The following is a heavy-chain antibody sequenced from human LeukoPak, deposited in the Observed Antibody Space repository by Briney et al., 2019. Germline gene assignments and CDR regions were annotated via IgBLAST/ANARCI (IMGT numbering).Heavy chain of an antibody. J-gene: IGHJ4*02. CDR3: ARGYSSSWYYFDY. CDR2: IYSAGST. Sequence: GGSLRLSCAASGFTVSSNYMSWVRQAPGKGLEWVSVIYSAGSTYYADSVKGRFTISRDNSKNTLYLQMNSLRAEDTAVYYCARGYSSSWYYFDYWGQGTLVTVSS. V-gene: IGHV3-53*01. D-gene: IGHD6-13*01. CDR1: GFTVSSNY.